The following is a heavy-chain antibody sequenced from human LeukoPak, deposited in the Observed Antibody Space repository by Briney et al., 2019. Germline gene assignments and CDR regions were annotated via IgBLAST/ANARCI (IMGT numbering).Heavy chain of an antibody. Sequence: SVKVSCKASGGTFSSYAISWVRQAPGQGLEWMGGIIPIFGTANYAQKFQGRVTITADESTSTAYVELSSLRSEDTAVYYCARFPWYYDSSGYSTYYYYYGMDVWGQGTTVTVSS. J-gene: IGHJ6*02. CDR2: IIPIFGTA. D-gene: IGHD3-22*01. CDR3: ARFPWYYDSSGYSTYYYYYGMDV. CDR1: GGTFSSYA. V-gene: IGHV1-69*13.